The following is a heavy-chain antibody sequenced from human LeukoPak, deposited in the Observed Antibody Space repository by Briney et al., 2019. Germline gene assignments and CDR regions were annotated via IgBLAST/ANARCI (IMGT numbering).Heavy chain of an antibody. J-gene: IGHJ5*02. CDR2: ISGGGGSA. CDR1: GFTFFSYA. Sequence: SGGSLRLSCTASGFTFFSYAMTWVRPAPGKGLEWVSVISGGGGSAYYADSVKGRFTISRDNSRHTLYLQIYSLRAEDTAVYYCARSPTAINGYFDPWGQGTLVTVSS. D-gene: IGHD2-2*01. CDR3: ARSPTAINGYFDP. V-gene: IGHV3-23*01.